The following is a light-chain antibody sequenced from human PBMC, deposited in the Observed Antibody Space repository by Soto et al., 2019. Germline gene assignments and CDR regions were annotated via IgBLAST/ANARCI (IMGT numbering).Light chain of an antibody. J-gene: IGLJ1*01. CDR2: DVN. Sequence: QSALTQPASVSGSPGQSITISCTGTSSDVGRYNYVSWYQQHPGKAPKLMIYDVNTRPSGVSNRFSGSKSGNTASLTISGLQAEDEADYYCSSFTASTTQVFGPGTKVTLL. V-gene: IGLV2-14*03. CDR1: SSDVGRYNY. CDR3: SSFTASTTQV.